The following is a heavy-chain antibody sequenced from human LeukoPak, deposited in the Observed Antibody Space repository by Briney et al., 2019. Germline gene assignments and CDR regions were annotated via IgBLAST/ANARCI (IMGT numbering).Heavy chain of an antibody. CDR2: INPNSGGT. CDR1: GYTFTGYY. D-gene: IGHD3-3*01. J-gene: IGHJ3*02. Sequence: ASVKVSCKASGYTFTGYYMHWVRQAPGQGLEWMGWINPNSGGTNYAQKFQGRVTITADKSTSTAYMELSSLRSEDTAVYYCARDSRWRGDAFDIWGQGTMVTVSS. V-gene: IGHV1-2*02. CDR3: ARDSRWRGDAFDI.